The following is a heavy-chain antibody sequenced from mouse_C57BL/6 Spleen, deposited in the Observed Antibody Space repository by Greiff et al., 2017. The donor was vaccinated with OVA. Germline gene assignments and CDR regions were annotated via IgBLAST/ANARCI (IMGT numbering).Heavy chain of an antibody. D-gene: IGHD2-5*01. CDR2: IDPSDSYT. J-gene: IGHJ4*01. V-gene: IGHV1-69*01. CDR3: ARRSGYSNYVVLMDY. CDR1: GYTFTSYW. Sequence: QVQLQQPGAELVMPGASVKLSCKASGYTFTSYWMHWVKQRPGQGLEWIGEIDPSDSYTNYNQTFKGKSTLTVDKSSSTAYMQLSSLTSEDSAVYYCARRSGYSNYVVLMDYWGQGTSVTVSS.